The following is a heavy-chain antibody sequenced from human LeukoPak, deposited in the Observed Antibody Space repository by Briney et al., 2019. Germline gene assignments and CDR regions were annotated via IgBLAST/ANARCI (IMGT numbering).Heavy chain of an antibody. D-gene: IGHD3-22*01. J-gene: IGHJ4*02. CDR3: ATLSSGSYYGPFDD. Sequence: GGSLRLSCAASGLTVSSNYMSWVPLAPGKGLVWVSLYSAGSTNYADTVKGRFTISRDNSNNTHYLHMNSLRAEDTAVYYCATLSSGSYYGPFDDWGQGTLVTVSS. V-gene: IGHV3-53*01. CDR1: GLTVSSNY. CDR2: YSAGST.